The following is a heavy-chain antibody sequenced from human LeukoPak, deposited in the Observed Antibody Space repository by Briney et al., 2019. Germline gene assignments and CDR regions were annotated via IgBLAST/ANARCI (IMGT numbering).Heavy chain of an antibody. CDR1: GFTFSSYG. CDR3: AKAPGSGYCSGGSCYYYYGMDV. V-gene: IGHV3-30*18. D-gene: IGHD2-15*01. Sequence: PGGSLRLSCAASGFTFSSYGMHWVRQAPGKGLEWVAVISYDGSNKYYTDSVKVRFTISRDNSKNTLYLQMNSLRAEDTAVYYCAKAPGSGYCSGGSCYYYYGMDVWGQGTTVTVSS. CDR2: ISYDGSNK. J-gene: IGHJ6*02.